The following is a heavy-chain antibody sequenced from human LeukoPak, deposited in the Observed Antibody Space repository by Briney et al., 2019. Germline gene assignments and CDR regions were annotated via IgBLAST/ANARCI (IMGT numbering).Heavy chain of an antibody. CDR2: IYYSGST. D-gene: IGHD6-19*01. J-gene: IGHJ3*02. CDR3: ARVFVGPRSGWYLDMAFDI. Sequence: PSETLSLTCTVSGGSISSYYWSWIQQPPGKGLEWIGYIYYSGSTNYNPSLKSRVTISVDTSKNQFSLKLSSVTAADTAVYYCARVFVGPRSGWYLDMAFDIWGQGTMVTVSS. CDR1: GGSISSYY. V-gene: IGHV4-59*01.